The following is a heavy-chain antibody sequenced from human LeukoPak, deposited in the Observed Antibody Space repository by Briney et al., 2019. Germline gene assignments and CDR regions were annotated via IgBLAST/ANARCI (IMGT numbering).Heavy chain of an antibody. Sequence: ASVKVSCKASGYTFTGYYMHWVRQAPGQGLEWMGWINPNSGGTNYAQKFQGRVTMTRDTSISTAYMELSRLRSDDTAVYYCARPGIAVVGQRGYFDYWGQGTLVTVSS. V-gene: IGHV1-2*02. CDR1: GYTFTGYY. J-gene: IGHJ4*02. CDR2: INPNSGGT. D-gene: IGHD6-19*01. CDR3: ARPGIAVVGQRGYFDY.